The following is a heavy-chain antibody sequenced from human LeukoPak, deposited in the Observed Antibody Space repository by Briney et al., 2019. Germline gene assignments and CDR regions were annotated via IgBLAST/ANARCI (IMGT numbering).Heavy chain of an antibody. CDR2: IYYSGST. Sequence: PSETLSLTCTVSDGSISSGGYYWSWIRQHPGKGLEWIGYIYYSGSTYYNLSLKSRVTISVDTSKNQFSLKLSSVTAADTAVYYCARGRYDILTGYDDAFDIWGQGTMVTVSS. CDR1: DGSISSGGYY. J-gene: IGHJ3*02. D-gene: IGHD3-9*01. V-gene: IGHV4-31*03. CDR3: ARGRYDILTGYDDAFDI.